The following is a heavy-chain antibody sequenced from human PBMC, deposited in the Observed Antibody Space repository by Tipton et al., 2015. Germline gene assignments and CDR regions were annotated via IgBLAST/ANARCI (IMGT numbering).Heavy chain of an antibody. CDR3: ARTGSCSGGSCYFSYFDY. V-gene: IGHV4-61*01. Sequence: TLSLTCTVSGGSVSSGSYYWSWIRQPPGKGLEWIGYIYYSGSTNYDPSLKSRVTISVDTSKNQFSLKLSSVTAADTAVYYCARTGSCSGGSCYFSYFDYWGQGTLLTVSS. CDR2: IYYSGST. D-gene: IGHD2-15*01. J-gene: IGHJ4*02. CDR1: GGSVSSGSYY.